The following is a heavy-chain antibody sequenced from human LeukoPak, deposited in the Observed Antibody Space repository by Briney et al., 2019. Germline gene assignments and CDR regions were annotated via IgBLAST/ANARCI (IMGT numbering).Heavy chain of an antibody. CDR2: INPNSGDT. J-gene: IGHJ6*02. CDR3: ARKREGAYGMDV. Sequence: ASVKVSCKASGYTLSGYYIHWVRQAPGQGLEWMGWINPNSGDTNYAHDFQGRVTMTRDTSITTAYMELSRLRSDDTALYYCARKREGAYGMDVWGQGTTVTVSS. D-gene: IGHD1-26*01. V-gene: IGHV1-2*07. CDR1: GYTLSGYY.